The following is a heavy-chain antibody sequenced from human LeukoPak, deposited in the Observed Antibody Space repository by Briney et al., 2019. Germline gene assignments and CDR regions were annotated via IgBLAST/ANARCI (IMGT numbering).Heavy chain of an antibody. V-gene: IGHV3-30*02. D-gene: IGHD3-9*01. CDR2: IRYDGRNK. Sequence: SGGSLRLSCAASGFTFSNYGMHWVRQAPGKGLEWVAFIRYDGRNKYYADSVKGRFTISRDNARNSLYLQMNSLRAEDTAVYYCARPQRVLRYFDWLSMDAFDIWGQGTMVTVSS. J-gene: IGHJ3*02. CDR1: GFTFSNYG. CDR3: ARPQRVLRYFDWLSMDAFDI.